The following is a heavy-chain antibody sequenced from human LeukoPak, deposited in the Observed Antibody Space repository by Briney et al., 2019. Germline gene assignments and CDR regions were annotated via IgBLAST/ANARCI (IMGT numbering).Heavy chain of an antibody. D-gene: IGHD2-2*01. CDR3: ASRDCSSTSCPITYYYYMDV. CDR1: GYIFTSYD. V-gene: IGHV1-8*01. CDR2: MNPNSGDT. Sequence: ASVKVSCKASGYIFTSYDINWVRQATGQGLEWMGWMNPNSGDTGYAQTFLGRVTLTRDTSISTAYMELSSLRSEDTAVYYCASRDCSSTSCPITYYYYMDVWGKGTTVTISS. J-gene: IGHJ6*03.